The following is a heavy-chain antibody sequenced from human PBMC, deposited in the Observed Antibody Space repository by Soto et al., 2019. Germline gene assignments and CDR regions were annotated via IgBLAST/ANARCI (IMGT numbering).Heavy chain of an antibody. J-gene: IGHJ4*02. Sequence: GGSLRLSCVASGFTFSSYEMNWVRQAPGKGLEWVSKITSSGSNKYYADSVKGRFTISRDNAKNSLFLQMISLRAEDTAVYYCASPSDGSAYYPIGFWGQGTLVTVSS. CDR2: ITSSGSNK. CDR1: GFTFSSYE. CDR3: ASPSDGSAYYPIGF. D-gene: IGHD3-22*01. V-gene: IGHV3-48*03.